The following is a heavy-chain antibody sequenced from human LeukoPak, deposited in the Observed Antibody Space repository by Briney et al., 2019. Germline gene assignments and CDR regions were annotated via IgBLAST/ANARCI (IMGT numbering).Heavy chain of an antibody. CDR2: INPNSGGT. Sequence: ASVKVSCKASGYTFTGYYMHWVRQAPGQGLEWMGWINPNSGGTNYAQKFQGRVTMTRDTSISTAYMELSRLRSDDTAVYYCARVSVIFGVVTTFDYWGQGTLVTVSS. V-gene: IGHV1-2*02. CDR3: ARVSVIFGVVTTFDY. D-gene: IGHD3-3*01. CDR1: GYTFTGYY. J-gene: IGHJ4*02.